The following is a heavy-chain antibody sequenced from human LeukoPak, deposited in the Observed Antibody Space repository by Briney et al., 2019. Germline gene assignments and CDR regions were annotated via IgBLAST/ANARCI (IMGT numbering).Heavy chain of an antibody. Sequence: ASVKVSCKASGYTFTSNWMHWVRQAPGQGLEWMGVINPTGDSAAYAQKFRGRLTMARDTSTNTDYMELSSLRSDDTAVYYCARDVSNENSWWCDYWGQGTLVIVFS. D-gene: IGHD2-8*02. CDR3: ARDVSNENSWWCDY. J-gene: IGHJ4*02. CDR2: INPTGDSA. V-gene: IGHV1-46*01. CDR1: GYTFTSNW.